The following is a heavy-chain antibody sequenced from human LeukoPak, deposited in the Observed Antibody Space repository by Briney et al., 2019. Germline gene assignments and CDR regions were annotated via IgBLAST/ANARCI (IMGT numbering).Heavy chain of an antibody. CDR1: GFTFSSYA. D-gene: IGHD5-24*01. V-gene: IGHV3-30-3*01. CDR3: ARESGRDGYNPPPFDY. CDR2: ISYDGSNK. J-gene: IGHJ4*02. Sequence: PGRSLRLSCAASGFTFSSYAMHWVRQAPGKGLEWVAVISYDGSNKYYADSVKGRFTISRDNSKNTLYLQMNSLRAEDTAVYYCARESGRDGYNPPPFDYWGQGTLVTVSS.